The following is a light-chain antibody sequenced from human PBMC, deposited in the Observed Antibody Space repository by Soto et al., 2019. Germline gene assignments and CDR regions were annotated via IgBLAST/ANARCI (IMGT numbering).Light chain of an antibody. CDR2: QAS. V-gene: IGKV1-5*03. CDR3: QQYSSHST. Sequence: DIELTQSPSSLSASVGDRATITCRASQSTSSYLAWYQQKPGKAPNLLIYQASSSENGVPSRLSGSGSGTEFSLTIRSLQPDDFATYYCQQYSSHSTFGQGTKVDIK. CDR1: QSTSSY. J-gene: IGKJ1*01.